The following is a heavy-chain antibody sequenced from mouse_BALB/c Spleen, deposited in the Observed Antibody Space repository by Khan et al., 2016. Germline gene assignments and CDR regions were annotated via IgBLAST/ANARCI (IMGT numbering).Heavy chain of an antibody. CDR2: IDPSDSET. CDR1: GYTFTTYW. Sequence: QVQLQQPGAELVRPGASVKLSCKASGYTFTTYWMNWMKQRPGQGLEWIGMIDPSDSETNFNQMFKDQATLTVDTSSSTAYMHVNSLTSEDSAVYYCARYGYDLAWFAYWGQRTLVTVSA. J-gene: IGHJ3*01. CDR3: ARYGYDLAWFAY. D-gene: IGHD2-2*01. V-gene: IGHV1-61*01.